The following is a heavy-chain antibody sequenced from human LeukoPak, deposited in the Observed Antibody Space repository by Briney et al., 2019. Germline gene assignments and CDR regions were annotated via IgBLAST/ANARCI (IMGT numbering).Heavy chain of an antibody. CDR2: IYSGGST. Sequence: GGSLRLSCAASGFTVSSNYMSWVRQAPGKGLEWVSVIYSGGSTYYADSVKGRFTISRDNSKNTLYLQMNSLRAEDTAVYYCARDSRMITFGGVIVREDYWGQGTLVTVSS. CDR3: ARDSRMITFGGVIVREDY. D-gene: IGHD3-16*02. V-gene: IGHV3-66*01. J-gene: IGHJ4*02. CDR1: GFTVSSNY.